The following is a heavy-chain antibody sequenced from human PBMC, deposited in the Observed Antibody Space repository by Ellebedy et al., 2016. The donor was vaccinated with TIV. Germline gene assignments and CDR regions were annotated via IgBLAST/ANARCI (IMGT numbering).Heavy chain of an antibody. CDR1: GFPFSDYA. CDR2: ISYDGNNK. CDR3: ARDTGQRELYYFYGVDF. V-gene: IGHV3-30-3*01. Sequence: GESLKISCTASGFPFSDYALHWVRQAPGKGLEWVAVISYDGNNKHYADSVKGRFTVSRDNSKNTLSLQMNSLRGEDTAVYFCARDTGQRELYYFYGVDFWGQGTTVTVSS. D-gene: IGHD6-25*01. J-gene: IGHJ6*02.